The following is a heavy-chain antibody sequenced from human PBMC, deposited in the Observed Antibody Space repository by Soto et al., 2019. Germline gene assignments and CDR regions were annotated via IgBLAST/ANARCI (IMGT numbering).Heavy chain of an antibody. CDR3: ARGGAAAGNYYYYGMDV. CDR1: GYTFTNYG. D-gene: IGHD6-13*01. V-gene: IGHV1-18*01. CDR2: ISTYNGNT. J-gene: IGHJ6*02. Sequence: QVQLVQSGAEVKKPGASVKVSCKASGYTFTNYGITWVRQAPGQGLEWMGWISTYNGNTNYAQKLQGRVTMTIDTSTNKAYMELRSLRSDDTAVYYCARGGAAAGNYYYYGMDVWGQGTTVTVSS.